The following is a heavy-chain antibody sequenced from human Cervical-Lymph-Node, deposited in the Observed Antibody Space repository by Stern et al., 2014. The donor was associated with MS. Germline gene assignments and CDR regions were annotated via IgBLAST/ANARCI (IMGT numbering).Heavy chain of an antibody. Sequence: EVQLVESGGGLVQPGGTLRLSCVASGFTFSSYAINWVRPAPGKGLQWVSAIVASGERTYYADSVKGRFTISRDNSKNTVHLQMTSLRAEDTAMYFCALLATPTDYWGQGTLVAVSS. J-gene: IGHJ4*02. V-gene: IGHV3-23*04. CDR3: ALLATPTDY. CDR2: IVASGERT. D-gene: IGHD2-15*01. CDR1: GFTFSSYA.